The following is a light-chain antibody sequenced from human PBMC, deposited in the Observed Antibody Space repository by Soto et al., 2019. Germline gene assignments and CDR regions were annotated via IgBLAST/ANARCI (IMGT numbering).Light chain of an antibody. CDR3: QQNYSPPPIT. CDR2: AAS. V-gene: IGKV1-39*01. Sequence: DIQMTQSPSSLSASVGDRVTITCRASQNIANYLNWYQRRPGKAPKLLIYAASSLHIGVPSRFSGGGFGTDFTLTISSLQTEDFATYYCQQNYSPPPITFGQGTRLEIK. J-gene: IGKJ5*01. CDR1: QNIANY.